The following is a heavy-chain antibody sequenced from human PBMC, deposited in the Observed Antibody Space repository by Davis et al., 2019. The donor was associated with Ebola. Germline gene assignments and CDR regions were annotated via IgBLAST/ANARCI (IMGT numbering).Heavy chain of an antibody. CDR2: ISAYNGNT. Sequence: AASVKVSCKASGYTFTSYGISWVRQAPGQGLEWMGWISAYNGNTNYAQKLQGRVTMTTDTSTSTAYMELRSLRSDDTAIYYCARTTLFSINGVYDDGAFEIWGQGTMVSVSS. D-gene: IGHD2-8*01. J-gene: IGHJ3*02. V-gene: IGHV1-18*04. CDR3: ARTTLFSINGVYDDGAFEI. CDR1: GYTFTSYG.